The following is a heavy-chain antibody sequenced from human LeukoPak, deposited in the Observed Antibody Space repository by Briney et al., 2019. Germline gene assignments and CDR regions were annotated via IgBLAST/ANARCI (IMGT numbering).Heavy chain of an antibody. D-gene: IGHD1-26*01. V-gene: IGHV3-74*01. J-gene: IGHJ4*02. CDR1: GFTFSSNW. CDR2: IKGDGSST. Sequence: GGSLRLSCAASGFTFSSNWMHWVRQAPGKGLVWVSRIKGDGSSTSYADSVKGRFTISRDNAKNTLFLQMNSLRAEDTAVYYCVRDGVGAPPFDYWGQGTLVTVSS. CDR3: VRDGVGAPPFDY.